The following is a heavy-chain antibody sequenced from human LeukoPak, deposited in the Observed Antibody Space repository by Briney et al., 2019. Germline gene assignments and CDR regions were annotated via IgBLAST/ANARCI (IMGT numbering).Heavy chain of an antibody. J-gene: IGHJ4*02. CDR1: GLTFSNYW. CDR3: ARDGFGTGSN. V-gene: IGHV3-7*03. Sequence: GGSLRLSCAAPGLTFSNYWMDWVRQAPGKGLEWVANIKQDGSEKNYVDSVKGRFIISRDNAKNSLYLQMNTLRADDTAVYYCARDGFGTGSNWGQGTLVTVSS. D-gene: IGHD3-16*01. CDR2: IKQDGSEK.